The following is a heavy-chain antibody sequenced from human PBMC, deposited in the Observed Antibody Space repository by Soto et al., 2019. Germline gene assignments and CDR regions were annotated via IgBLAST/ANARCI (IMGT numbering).Heavy chain of an antibody. CDR2: IYHSGST. D-gene: IGHD2-21*02. J-gene: IGHJ3*02. Sequence: QVQLQESGPGLVKPSGTLSLTCAVSGGSISNNNWWSWVRQPPGERLEWIGEIYHSGSTNYNPSRKSRVTISVDKSKNQFSRKLSSVTAADTAVYYCARVPWGVVVTAGPDIWGQGTMVTVSS. CDR1: GGSISNNNW. V-gene: IGHV4-4*02. CDR3: ARVPWGVVVTAGPDI.